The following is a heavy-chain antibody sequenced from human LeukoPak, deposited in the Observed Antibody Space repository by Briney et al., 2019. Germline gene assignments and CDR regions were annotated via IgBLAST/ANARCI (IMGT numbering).Heavy chain of an antibody. CDR1: GGSFSGYY. D-gene: IGHD6-19*01. CDR2: INHSGST. J-gene: IGHJ6*03. CDR3: ARAPGSAFYPYYYMDV. Sequence: SETLSLTCAAYGGSFSGYYWSWLRQPPGKGLEWIGEINHSGSTNYNPSLKSRVTISVDTSKNQFSLKLSSVTAADTAVYYCARAPGSAFYPYYYMDVWGKGTTVTVSS. V-gene: IGHV4-34*01.